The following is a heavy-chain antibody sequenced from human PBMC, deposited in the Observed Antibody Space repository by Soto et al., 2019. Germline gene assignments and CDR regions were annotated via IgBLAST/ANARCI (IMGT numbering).Heavy chain of an antibody. V-gene: IGHV5-51*01. D-gene: IGHD3-22*01. Sequence: PGESLKISCKGSGYSFTSYWIGWVRQMPGKGLGWMGIIYPGDSDTRYSPSFQGQVTISADKSISTAYLQWSSLKASDTAMYYCARHKRNYYDSSGFYYGMDVWGQGTTVTVSS. CDR3: ARHKRNYYDSSGFYYGMDV. CDR2: IYPGDSDT. J-gene: IGHJ6*02. CDR1: GYSFTSYW.